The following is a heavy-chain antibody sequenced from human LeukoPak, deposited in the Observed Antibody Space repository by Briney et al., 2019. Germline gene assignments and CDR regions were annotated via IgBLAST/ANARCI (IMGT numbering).Heavy chain of an antibody. Sequence: GGSLRLSCAASGFTFSSYSMNWVRQAPGKGLEWVSSISSSSYIYYADSVKGRFTISRDNAKNSLYLQMNSLRAEDTAVYYCARDPDSSGWLDYYMDVWGKGTTVTISS. V-gene: IGHV3-21*01. CDR3: ARDPDSSGWLDYYMDV. CDR2: ISSSSYI. D-gene: IGHD6-19*01. CDR1: GFTFSSYS. J-gene: IGHJ6*03.